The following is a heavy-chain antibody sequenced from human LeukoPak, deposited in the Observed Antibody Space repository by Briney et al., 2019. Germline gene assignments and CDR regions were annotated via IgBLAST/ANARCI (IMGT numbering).Heavy chain of an antibody. CDR2: ISGSGGRT. V-gene: IGHV3-23*01. Sequence: GGSLRLSCAASGFTFSSYAMSWVRQAPGKGPKWVSTISGSGGRTYYADSVRGRFTISRDNSKNTLFVQMNSLRVEDTAVYYCAKGEADCRSSSCYGFDYWGQGTLVTVSS. CDR1: GFTFSSYA. J-gene: IGHJ4*02. CDR3: AKGEADCRSSSCYGFDY. D-gene: IGHD2-2*01.